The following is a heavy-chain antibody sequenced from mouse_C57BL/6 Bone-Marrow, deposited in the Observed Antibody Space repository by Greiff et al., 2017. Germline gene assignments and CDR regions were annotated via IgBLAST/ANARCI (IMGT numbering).Heavy chain of an antibody. D-gene: IGHD2-3*01. J-gene: IGHJ3*01. CDR2: ISNGGGST. V-gene: IGHV5-12*01. Sequence: EVKLMESGGGLVQPGGSLKLSCAASGFTFSDYYMYWVRQTPEKRLEWVAYISNGGGSTYYPDTVKGRFTISRDNATNTLYLQMSRLKSEDTAMYYCARPYEGYYGWFAYWGQGTLVTVSA. CDR1: GFTFSDYY. CDR3: ARPYEGYYGWFAY.